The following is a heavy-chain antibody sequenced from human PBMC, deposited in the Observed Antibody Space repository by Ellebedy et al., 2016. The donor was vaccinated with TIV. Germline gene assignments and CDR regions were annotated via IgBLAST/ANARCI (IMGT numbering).Heavy chain of an antibody. CDR3: AKDMVFGDGKWEIDV. J-gene: IGHJ6*02. CDR2: INNGGRTT. CDR1: GFTFNSYA. V-gene: IGHV3-23*01. D-gene: IGHD1-26*01. Sequence: GESLKISFAASGFTFNSYAMSWVRQAPGKGLEWVSGINNGGRTTSYADSVKGRFTISRDNSRSTLYLQMNSLRAEDSAVYYCAKDMVFGDGKWEIDVWGQGTTVTVSS.